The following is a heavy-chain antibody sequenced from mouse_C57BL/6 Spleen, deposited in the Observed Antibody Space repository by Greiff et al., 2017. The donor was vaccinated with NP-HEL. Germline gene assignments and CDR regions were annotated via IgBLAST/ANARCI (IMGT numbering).Heavy chain of an antibody. D-gene: IGHD1-1*01. CDR1: GYTFTDYN. CDR3: ARGETTVVEGYYAMDY. CDR2: INPNNGGT. V-gene: IGHV1-22*01. Sequence: VQLQQSGPELVKPGASVKMSCKASGYTFTDYNMHWVKQSHGKSLEWIGYINPNNGGTSYNQKFKGKATLTVNKSSSTAYMELRSLTSEDSAVYYCARGETTVVEGYYAMDYWGQGTSVTVSS. J-gene: IGHJ4*01.